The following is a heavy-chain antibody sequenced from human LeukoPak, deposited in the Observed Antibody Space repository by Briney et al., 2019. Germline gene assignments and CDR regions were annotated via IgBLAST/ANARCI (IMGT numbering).Heavy chain of an antibody. CDR2: ISGGSSYT. J-gene: IGHJ5*01. CDR1: GFTFSTYA. CDR3: AKGCDSSDCGGSRLFDS. V-gene: IGHV3-23*01. D-gene: IGHD4-23*01. Sequence: GGSLRLACEASGFTFSTYAMTWVRQAPGKGLGWVSAISGGSSYTLYADFAKGRFTISRDNSKNTLYLQIDGLRVEDTALYYGAKGCDSSDCGGSRLFDSWGQGTLVTVSS.